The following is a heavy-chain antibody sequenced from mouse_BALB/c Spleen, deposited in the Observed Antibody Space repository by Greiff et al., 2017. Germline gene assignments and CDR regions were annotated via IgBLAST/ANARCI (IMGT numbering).Heavy chain of an antibody. D-gene: IGHD2-10*02. V-gene: IGHV5-9-3*01. Sequence: EVQVVESGGGLVKPGGSLKLSCAASGFTFSSYAMSWVRQTPEKRLEWVATISSGGSYTYYPDSVKGRFTISRDNAKNTLYLQMSSLRSEDTAMYYCARRYGNYIAYWGQGTLVTVSA. CDR3: ARRYGNYIAY. CDR1: GFTFSSYA. CDR2: ISSGGSYT. J-gene: IGHJ3*01.